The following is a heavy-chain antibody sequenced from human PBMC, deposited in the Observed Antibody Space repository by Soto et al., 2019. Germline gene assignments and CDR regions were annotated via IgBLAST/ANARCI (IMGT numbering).Heavy chain of an antibody. CDR1: GLNLGDNY. D-gene: IGHD2-21*01. V-gene: IGHV3-11*01. Sequence: QVQLVQSGGVFVEPGGALRLSCAAYGLNLGDNYMSWVRQAPGKGLEWIAYISSTGNTQYYSDPVKGRFTISRENAKKSLYQQRNARRDGETAVYYCVSKNIGDCFKIDHWGQRTLVNVSS. CDR2: ISSTGNTQ. J-gene: IGHJ4*02. CDR3: VSKNIGDCFKIDH.